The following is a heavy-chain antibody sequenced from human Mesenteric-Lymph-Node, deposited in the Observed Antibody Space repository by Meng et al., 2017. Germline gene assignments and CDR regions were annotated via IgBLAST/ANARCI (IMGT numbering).Heavy chain of an antibody. D-gene: IGHD3-10*01. CDR2: IKQDGSEK. CDR3: ARDYYPGFYGSGSFPAN. J-gene: IGHJ4*02. CDR1: RFTFSSYW. V-gene: IGHV3-7*01. Sequence: GGSLRLSCAASRFTFSSYWMSWVRQAPGKGLEWVANIKQDGSEKCYVDSVKGRFTISRDNAKNSLYLQMNSLRAEDTAVYYCARDYYPGFYGSGSFPANWGQGTLVTVSS.